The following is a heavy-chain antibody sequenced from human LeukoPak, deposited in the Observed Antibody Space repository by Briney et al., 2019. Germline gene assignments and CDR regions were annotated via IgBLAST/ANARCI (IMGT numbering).Heavy chain of an antibody. CDR2: INPSGGST. Sequence: ASVKVSCKASGYTFTSYYMHWVRQAPGQGLEWMGIINPSGGSTNYAQKFQGRVTMTRDTSTSTVYMELSSLRSEDTAVYYCARVLPSTYYDRGSGAFDIWGQGTMVSVSS. D-gene: IGHD3-22*01. CDR3: ARVLPSTYYDRGSGAFDI. J-gene: IGHJ3*02. CDR1: GYTFTSYY. V-gene: IGHV1-46*01.